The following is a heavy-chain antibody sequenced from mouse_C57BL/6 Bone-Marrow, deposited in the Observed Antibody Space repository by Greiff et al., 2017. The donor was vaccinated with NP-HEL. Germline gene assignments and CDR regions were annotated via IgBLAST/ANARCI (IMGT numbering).Heavy chain of an antibody. J-gene: IGHJ3*01. CDR3: ARWGLRRAWFAY. CDR2: IYPGDGDT. V-gene: IGHV1-82*01. CDR1: GYAFSSSW. Sequence: QVHVKQSGPELVKPGASVKISCKASGYAFSSSWMNWVKQRPGKGLEWIGRIYPGDGDTNYNGKFKGKATLTADKSSSTAYMQLSSLTSEDSAVYFCARWGLRRAWFAYWGQGTLVTVSA. D-gene: IGHD2-2*01.